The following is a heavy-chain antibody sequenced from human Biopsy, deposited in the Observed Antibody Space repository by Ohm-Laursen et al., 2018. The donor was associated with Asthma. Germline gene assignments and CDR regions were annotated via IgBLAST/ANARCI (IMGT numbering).Heavy chain of an antibody. Sequence: ASVKVSCQASGYNFISFAIHWVRQAPGHRLEWMGWVNTGNGDTKYSQKFQGRVTITRDTSASTAYMELRSLRSEDTATYYRARTYYDFLTGQVKDVFGVWGQGTMVTVSS. V-gene: IGHV1-3*04. CDR1: GYNFISFA. D-gene: IGHD3-9*01. CDR3: ARTYYDFLTGQVKDVFGV. CDR2: VNTGNGDT. J-gene: IGHJ3*01.